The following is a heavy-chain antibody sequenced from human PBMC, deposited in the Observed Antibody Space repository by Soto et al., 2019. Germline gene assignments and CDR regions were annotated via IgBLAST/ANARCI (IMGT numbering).Heavy chain of an antibody. D-gene: IGHD5-18*01. J-gene: IGHJ4*02. CDR2: ISGSGGST. V-gene: IGHV3-23*01. Sequence: EVQLLESGGGLVQPGGSLRLSCAASGFTFSSYAMSWVRQAPGKGLEWVSAISGSGGSTYYADSVKGRFTITRDNSKNSLYLQMNSLRAEDTAVYYCAKVNTAMVTPDYYFDYWGQGILVTVSS. CDR1: GFTFSSYA. CDR3: AKVNTAMVTPDYYFDY.